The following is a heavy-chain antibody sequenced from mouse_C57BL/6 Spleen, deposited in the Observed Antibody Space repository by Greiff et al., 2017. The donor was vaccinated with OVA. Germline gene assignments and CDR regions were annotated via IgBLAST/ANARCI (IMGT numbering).Heavy chain of an antibody. Sequence: VQLKQSGAELARPGASVKLSCKASGYTFTSYGISWVKQRTGQGLEWIGEIYPRSGNTYYNEKFKGKATLTADKSSSTAYMELRSLTSEDSAVYFCAREEGYFDVWGTGTTVTVSS. V-gene: IGHV1-81*01. CDR3: AREEGYFDV. CDR2: IYPRSGNT. CDR1: GYTFTSYG. J-gene: IGHJ1*03.